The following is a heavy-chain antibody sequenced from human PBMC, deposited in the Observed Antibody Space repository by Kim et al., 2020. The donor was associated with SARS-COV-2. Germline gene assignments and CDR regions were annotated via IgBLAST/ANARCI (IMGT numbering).Heavy chain of an antibody. Sequence: NYNPSLKSRVTISVDTSKNQFSLKLSSVTAADTAVYYCARFDYDFPFDYWGQGTLVTVSS. J-gene: IGHJ4*02. V-gene: IGHV4-59*01. CDR3: ARFDYDFPFDY. D-gene: IGHD3-3*01.